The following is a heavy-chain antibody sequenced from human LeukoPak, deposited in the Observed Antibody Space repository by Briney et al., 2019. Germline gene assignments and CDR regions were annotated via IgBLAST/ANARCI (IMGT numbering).Heavy chain of an antibody. Sequence: GGSLRLSCAASGFTFSSHSMNWVRKAPGKGLEWLSYISGSSSTIYYADSVKGRFTISRDNAKNSLYLQMNSLRGEDSAVYYCARDHYSRNDFWGQGTLVTVSS. CDR2: ISGSSSTI. J-gene: IGHJ4*02. CDR1: GFTFSSHS. D-gene: IGHD6-13*01. V-gene: IGHV3-48*01. CDR3: ARDHYSRNDF.